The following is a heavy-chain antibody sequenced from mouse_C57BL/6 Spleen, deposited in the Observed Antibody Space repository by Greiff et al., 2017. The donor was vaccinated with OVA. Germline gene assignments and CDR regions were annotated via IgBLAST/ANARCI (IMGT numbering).Heavy chain of an antibody. V-gene: IGHV1-76*01. CDR2: IYPGSGNT. CDR1: GYTFTDYY. Sequence: VKLQESGAELVRPGASVKLSCKASGYTFTDYYINWVKQRPGQGLEWIARIYPGSGNTYYNEKFKGKSTLTAEKSSSTAYMQLSSLTSEDSAVYFCAAFTPGFADWGQGTLVTVSA. J-gene: IGHJ3*01. CDR3: AAFTPGFAD.